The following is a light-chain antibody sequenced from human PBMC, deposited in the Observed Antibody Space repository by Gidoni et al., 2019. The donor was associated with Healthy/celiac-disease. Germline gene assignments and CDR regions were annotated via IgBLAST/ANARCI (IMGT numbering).Light chain of an antibody. Sequence: QSALTQPPSASGSPGQPVTISCTGTRSYVGGYNYVSWYQQLPGKAPKLMIYEVSKRPSGVPDRFSGYKSGNTASLTVSGLQAEDEADYYCSSYAGSNNVVFGGGTKLTVL. CDR2: EVS. V-gene: IGLV2-8*01. CDR3: SSYAGSNNVV. CDR1: RSYVGGYNY. J-gene: IGLJ2*01.